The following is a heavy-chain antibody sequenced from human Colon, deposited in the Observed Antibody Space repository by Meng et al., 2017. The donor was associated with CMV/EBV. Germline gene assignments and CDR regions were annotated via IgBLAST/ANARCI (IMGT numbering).Heavy chain of an antibody. D-gene: IGHD3-3*01. CDR3: AADFWIGAGY. CDR1: GYSFGDYW. J-gene: IGHJ4*02. CDR2: IHRDASGP. Sequence: GGSLRLSCRNLGYSFGDYWLGWVRQMPGKGLEWVAFIHRDASGPFYADSVKGRFTISRDNSRNTLSLQMNSLTLEDTAVYYCAADFWIGAGYWGQGALVTVSS. V-gene: IGHV3-30*02.